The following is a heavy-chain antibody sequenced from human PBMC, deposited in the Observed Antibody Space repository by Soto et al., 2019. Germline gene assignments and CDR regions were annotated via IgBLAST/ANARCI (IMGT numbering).Heavy chain of an antibody. CDR3: ARSSGYGDSSEGLDI. V-gene: IGHV1-69*02. CDR2: IIPIFGIT. J-gene: IGHJ3*02. Sequence: QVQLVQSGAEVKKPGSSVRVSCKASGGTFNNCTISWVRQAPGQGLEWMGRIIPIFGITNYAQKFQGRVTITADKSTSTAYRELSSLRSEDTAVYYCARSSGYGDSSEGLDIWGQGTMVTVSS. D-gene: IGHD4-17*01. CDR1: GGTFNNCT.